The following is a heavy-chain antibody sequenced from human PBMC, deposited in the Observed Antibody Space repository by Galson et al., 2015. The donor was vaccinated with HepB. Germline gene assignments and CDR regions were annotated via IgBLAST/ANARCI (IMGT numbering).Heavy chain of an antibody. CDR1: GFTFSSYA. CDR2: ISYDGRNK. D-gene: IGHD3-3*01. CDR3: ARVGDLGVVIGSYFDY. Sequence: SLRLSCAASGFTFSSYAMHWVRQAPGKGLEWVAVISYDGRNKYYADSVKGRFTISRDNSKNTLYLQMNSLRAEDTAVYYCARVGDLGVVIGSYFDYWGQGTLFTISS. J-gene: IGHJ4*02. V-gene: IGHV3-30*04.